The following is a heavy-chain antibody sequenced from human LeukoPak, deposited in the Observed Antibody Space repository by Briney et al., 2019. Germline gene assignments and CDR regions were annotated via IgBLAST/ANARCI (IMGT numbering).Heavy chain of an antibody. J-gene: IGHJ4*02. V-gene: IGHV3-53*01. Sequence: GGSLRLSCAASGFTFSSHGMNWVRQAPGKGLEWVSVIYSGGSTYYADSVKGRFTISRDNSKNTLYLQMNSLRAEDTAVYYCASNAGSYLNYFDYWGQGTLVTVSS. CDR2: IYSGGST. CDR3: ASNAGSYLNYFDY. CDR1: GFTFSSHG. D-gene: IGHD3-10*01.